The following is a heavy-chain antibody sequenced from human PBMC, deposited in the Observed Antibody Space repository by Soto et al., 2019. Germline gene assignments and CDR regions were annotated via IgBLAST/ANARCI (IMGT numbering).Heavy chain of an antibody. J-gene: IGHJ4*02. V-gene: IGHV4-59*01. CDR1: GGSISSYY. Sequence: PSETLSLTCTVSGGSISSYYWSWIRQPPGKGLEWIGYIYYSGSTNYNPSLKSRVTISVDTSKNQFSLKLSSVTAADTAVYYCARSEYSSGWYGSNGFDYWGQGTLVTVSS. CDR3: ARSEYSSGWYGSNGFDY. D-gene: IGHD6-19*01. CDR2: IYYSGST.